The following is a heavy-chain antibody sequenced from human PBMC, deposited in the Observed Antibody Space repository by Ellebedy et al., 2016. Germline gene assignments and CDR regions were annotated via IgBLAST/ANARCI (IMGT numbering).Heavy chain of an antibody. D-gene: IGHD4-23*01. CDR3: VKVRESGNYPFDY. Sequence: GESLKISXSASGFTFSLYPMHWVRQAPGKGLEYVSAISNSGDRTYYADSVKGRFTISRDNSKNTLSLQMRSLRTEDTALYYCVKVRESGNYPFDYWGQGTLVTVS. V-gene: IGHV3-64D*06. CDR2: ISNSGDRT. J-gene: IGHJ4*02. CDR1: GFTFSLYP.